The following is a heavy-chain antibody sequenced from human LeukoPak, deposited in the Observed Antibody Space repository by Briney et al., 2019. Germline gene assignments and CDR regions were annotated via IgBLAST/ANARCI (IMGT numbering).Heavy chain of an antibody. Sequence: PGGSLRLSCAASGFTFSSYVMHWGRQGPGKGLGWVAIIWFDGSNKYYADSVKGRFTISRDNSKNTLFLQMSSLRVEDTAAYFCARAQPTSSWTAYDVWGQGTTVTVSS. J-gene: IGHJ3*01. CDR3: ARAQPTSSWTAYDV. V-gene: IGHV3-33*01. CDR1: GFTFSSYV. D-gene: IGHD6-13*01. CDR2: IWFDGSNK.